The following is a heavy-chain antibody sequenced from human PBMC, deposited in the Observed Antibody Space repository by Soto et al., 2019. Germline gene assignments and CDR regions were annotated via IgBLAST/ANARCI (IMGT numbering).Heavy chain of an antibody. Sequence: QLQLQESGPGLLKPSETLSLTCTVSGGSISSSSYYWGWIRQPPGKGLEWIGCVYYSWSTYYNPPLKSRVTISVDTSKNQLSLKLSSETAADTAVYYCARQTGRVRGGVGALPYYCDYLGPGTLVTVSS. D-gene: IGHD1-26*01. CDR2: VYYSWST. CDR1: GGSISSSSYY. CDR3: ARQTGRVRGGVGALPYYCDY. V-gene: IGHV4-39*01. J-gene: IGHJ4*02.